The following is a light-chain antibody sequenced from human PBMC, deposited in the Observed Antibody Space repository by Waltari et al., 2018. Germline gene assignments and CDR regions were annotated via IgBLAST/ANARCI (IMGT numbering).Light chain of an antibody. V-gene: IGLV2-23*01. CDR1: SSDVGSYNL. Sequence: QSALTQPASVSGSPGQSITLSCTGTSSDVGSYNLVSWYQQYPGKAPKLMIYEGSKRPSGVSNRFSGSKSGNTASLTISGLQAEDEADYYCCSYAGSSTLVFGGGTKLTVL. J-gene: IGLJ2*01. CDR3: CSYAGSSTLV. CDR2: EGS.